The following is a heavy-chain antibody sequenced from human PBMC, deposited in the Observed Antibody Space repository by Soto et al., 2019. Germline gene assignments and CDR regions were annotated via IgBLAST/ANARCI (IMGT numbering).Heavy chain of an antibody. CDR1: GYAFTSYG. CDR2: ISAYNGNT. V-gene: IGHV1-18*01. CDR3: ARDNYYDSRGYRVDGSPFDY. Sequence: ASVKVSCKASGYAFTSYGISWVRQAPGQGLEWMGWISAYNGNTNYAQKLQGRVTMTTDTSTSTAYMELRSLRSDDTAVYYCARDNYYDSRGYRVDGSPFDYWGQGTLVTVSS. D-gene: IGHD3-22*01. J-gene: IGHJ4*02.